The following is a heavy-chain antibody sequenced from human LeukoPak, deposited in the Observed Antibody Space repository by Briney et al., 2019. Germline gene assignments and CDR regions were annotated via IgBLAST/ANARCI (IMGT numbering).Heavy chain of an antibody. Sequence: GGSLRLSCAASGFTLSNYDMNWVRQAPGKGLEWVSGISVSGDSTYYADSLKGRFTISRDNSKNTLYLQMHSLRAEDTAVYYCAKETYYYDSSGYYYVPYYFDYWGQGTLVTVSS. CDR2: ISVSGDST. CDR3: AKETYYYDSSGYYYVPYYFDY. J-gene: IGHJ4*02. V-gene: IGHV3-23*01. D-gene: IGHD3-22*01. CDR1: GFTLSNYD.